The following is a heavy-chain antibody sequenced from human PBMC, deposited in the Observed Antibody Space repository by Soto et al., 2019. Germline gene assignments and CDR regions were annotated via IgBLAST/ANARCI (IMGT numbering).Heavy chain of an antibody. CDR2: ISGSGGST. Sequence: GGSLRLSCAASGFTFSSYAMSWVRQAPGKGLEWVSAISGSGGSTYYADSVKGRFTISRDNSKNTLYLQMNSLRAEDTAVYYCAKVPITGYSSGWSDYYFDYWGQGTLVTVSS. CDR3: AKVPITGYSSGWSDYYFDY. V-gene: IGHV3-23*01. CDR1: GFTFSSYA. D-gene: IGHD6-19*01. J-gene: IGHJ4*02.